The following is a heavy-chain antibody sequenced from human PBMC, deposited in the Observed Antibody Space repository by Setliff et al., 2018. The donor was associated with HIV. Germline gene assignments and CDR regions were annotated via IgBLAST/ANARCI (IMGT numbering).Heavy chain of an antibody. V-gene: IGHV4-38-2*02. J-gene: IGHJ3*01. CDR3: ARGIRMLLDSNCGVYTHDAFDL. D-gene: IGHD2-15*01. CDR2: IYHGGSV. CDR1: GYSISTSSW. Sequence: SETLSLTCTVSGYSISTSSWWGWVRQSPGRGLQWIGSIYHGGSVYYNPSLQSRVTISLDRSKNQFSLNMISVTAADSAIYFCARGIRMLLDSNCGVYTHDAFDLWGQGTTVTVSS.